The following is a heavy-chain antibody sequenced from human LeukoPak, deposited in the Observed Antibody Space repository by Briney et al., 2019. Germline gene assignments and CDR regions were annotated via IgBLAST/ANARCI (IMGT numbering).Heavy chain of an antibody. CDR1: GYTFTSYY. CDR2: INPSGGST. CDR3: ARDGAYCGGDRYSNYYYYMDV. V-gene: IGHV1-46*01. Sequence: ASVKVSCKASGYTFTSYYMHWVRQAPGQGLEWMGIINPSGGSTSYAQKFQGRVTMTRDTSTSTVYMELSSLRSEDTAVYYCARDGAYCGGDRYSNYYYYMDVWGKGTTVTVSS. D-gene: IGHD2-21*02. J-gene: IGHJ6*03.